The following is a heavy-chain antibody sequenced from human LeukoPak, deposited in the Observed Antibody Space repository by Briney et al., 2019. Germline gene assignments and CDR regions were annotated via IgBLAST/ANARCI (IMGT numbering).Heavy chain of an antibody. J-gene: IGHJ5*02. CDR3: AREAYCSGGSCGWLWFDP. V-gene: IGHV1-46*01. CDR2: INPSGGST. CDR1: GYTFTSYY. Sequence: GASVKFSCKASGYTFTSYYMHWVRQAPGQGLEWMGIINPSGGSTSYAQKLQGRVTMTTDTSTSTAYMELRSLRSDDTAMYYCAREAYCSGGSCGWLWFDPWGQGTLVTASS. D-gene: IGHD2-15*01.